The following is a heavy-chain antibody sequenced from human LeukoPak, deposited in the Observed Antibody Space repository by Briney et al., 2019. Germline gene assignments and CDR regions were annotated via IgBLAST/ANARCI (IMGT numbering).Heavy chain of an antibody. D-gene: IGHD2-8*01. J-gene: IGHJ2*01. CDR3: AREGYCTNGVCLGEFFDL. V-gene: IGHV1-69*05. CDR1: GGTFISYA. Sequence: SVKVSCKASGGTFISYAISWVRQAPGQGLEWMGGIIPIFGTANYAQKFQGRVTITTDESTSAAYMELSSLRSEDTAVYYCAREGYCTNGVCLGEFFDLWGRGTLVTVSS. CDR2: IIPIFGTA.